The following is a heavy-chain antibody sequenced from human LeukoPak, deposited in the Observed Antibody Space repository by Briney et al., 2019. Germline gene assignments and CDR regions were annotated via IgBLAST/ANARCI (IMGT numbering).Heavy chain of an antibody. CDR3: ARSDSYTWFDP. Sequence: ASVKVSCKASGYTFTNFYIHWMRQAPGQGLEWMGWINPDNGVTDYAQKFQGRVTMTRDTSISAVYVELSRLRSDDTAVYYCARSDSYTWFDPWGQGTLVTVSS. CDR1: GYTFTNFY. CDR2: INPDNGVT. D-gene: IGHD2-21*01. V-gene: IGHV1-2*02. J-gene: IGHJ5*02.